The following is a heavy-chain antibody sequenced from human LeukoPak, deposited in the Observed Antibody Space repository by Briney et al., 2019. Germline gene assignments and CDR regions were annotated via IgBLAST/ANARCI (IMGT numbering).Heavy chain of an antibody. J-gene: IGHJ6*03. CDR2: IYYSGST. Sequence: SETLSLTCTVSGGSISSYYWSWIRQPPGKGLEWIGYIYYSGSTNYNPSLKSRVTISVDTSKNQFSLKLSSVTAADTAVYYCARLRGIAADYYMDVWGKGTTVTVSS. V-gene: IGHV4-59*01. D-gene: IGHD6-13*01. CDR3: ARLRGIAADYYMDV. CDR1: GGSISSYY.